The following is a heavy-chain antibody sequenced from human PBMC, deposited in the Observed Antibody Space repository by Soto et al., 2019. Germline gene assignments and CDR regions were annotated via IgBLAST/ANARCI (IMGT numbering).Heavy chain of an antibody. J-gene: IGHJ6*02. V-gene: IGHV3-7*03. D-gene: IGHD2-21*02. Sequence: GGSLRLSCEVSGFTFSMYSMSWVRQSPGKGLEWVAKIPQEGVDGHYADPVKGRFTISRDNGKNSLYLQLNNLRAEDTAVYYCARDHLILPAHDFFYGSDVWGRGATVTVSS. CDR1: GFTFSMYS. CDR2: IPQEGVDG. CDR3: ARDHLILPAHDFFYGSDV.